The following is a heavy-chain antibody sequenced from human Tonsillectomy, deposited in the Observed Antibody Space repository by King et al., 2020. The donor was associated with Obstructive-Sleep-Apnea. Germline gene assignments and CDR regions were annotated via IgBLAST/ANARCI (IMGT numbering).Heavy chain of an antibody. Sequence: VQLQQWGAGLLKPSETLSLTCAVYGGPFSGYYWSWIRQPPGKGLEWIGEINHSGSTNYNPSLKSRVTISVDTSKNQFSLKLSSVTAADTAVYYWARGLDFLRWFDPWGQGTLVNVSA. CDR2: INHSGST. CDR1: GGPFSGYY. CDR3: ARGLDFLRWFDP. D-gene: IGHD3-3*01. V-gene: IGHV4-34*01. J-gene: IGHJ5*02.